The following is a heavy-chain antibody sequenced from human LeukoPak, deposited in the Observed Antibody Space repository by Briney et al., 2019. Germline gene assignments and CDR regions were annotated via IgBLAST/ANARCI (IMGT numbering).Heavy chain of an antibody. CDR3: AKDQNGSGTGSVDV. CDR1: GLTFSSYG. Sequence: PGGSLRLSCAALGLTFSSYGMHWVRQAPGKGREWWAVIWYDGSNKYYADSVKGRFTISRDNSKNMLYLQMSSLRAEDTAVYYCAKDQNGSGTGSVDVRGKGTTVTVSS. D-gene: IGHD3-10*01. CDR2: IWYDGSNK. J-gene: IGHJ6*04. V-gene: IGHV3-33*06.